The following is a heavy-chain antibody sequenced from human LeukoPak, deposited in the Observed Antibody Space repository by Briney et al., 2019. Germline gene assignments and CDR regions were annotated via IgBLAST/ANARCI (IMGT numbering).Heavy chain of an antibody. V-gene: IGHV4-34*01. Sequence: SETLSLTCAVYGGSFSGYYWSWIRQPPGKGLEWIGEINHSGSTNYNPSLKSRVTISVDTSKNQFSLKLSSVTAADTAVYYCARDPPYYDSSRHVDYWGQGTLVTVSS. CDR3: ARDPPYYDSSRHVDY. J-gene: IGHJ4*02. CDR2: INHSGST. CDR1: GGSFSGYY. D-gene: IGHD3-22*01.